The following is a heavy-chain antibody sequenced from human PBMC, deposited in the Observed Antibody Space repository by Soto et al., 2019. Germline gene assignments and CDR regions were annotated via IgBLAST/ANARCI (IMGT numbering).Heavy chain of an antibody. J-gene: IGHJ4*02. Sequence: QVHLVQSGTEVKKPGASVKVSCKASNYTFTSYGISWVRQAPGQGLEWMGWISDNNGKTNYAQKLQGRVPMTADTSTSTASMELRRLTPDDTAIYYCARSGSNFGWPTGDYWGQGTLVTVSS. D-gene: IGHD3-9*01. CDR3: ARSGSNFGWPTGDY. CDR1: NYTFTSYG. CDR2: ISDNNGKT. V-gene: IGHV1-18*01.